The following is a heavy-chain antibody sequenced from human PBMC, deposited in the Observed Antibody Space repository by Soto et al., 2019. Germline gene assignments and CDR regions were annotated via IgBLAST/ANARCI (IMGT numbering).Heavy chain of an antibody. V-gene: IGHV3-9*01. CDR1: GFTFDDYA. CDR3: AKEALYCSGGSCYNWFDP. J-gene: IGHJ5*02. CDR2: ISWNSGNI. Sequence: EVQLVESGGGLVQPGRSLRLSCAASGFTFDDYAMHWVRQAPGKGLEWVSGISWNSGNIGYADSVKGRFTISRDNAKNSLYLQMNSLRAEDTALYYCAKEALYCSGGSCYNWFDPWGQGTLVTVSS. D-gene: IGHD2-15*01.